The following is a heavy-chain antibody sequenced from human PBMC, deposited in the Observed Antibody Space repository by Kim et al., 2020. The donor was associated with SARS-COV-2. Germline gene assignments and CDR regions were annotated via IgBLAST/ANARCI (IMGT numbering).Heavy chain of an antibody. D-gene: IGHD2-21*02. CDR3: AKDRRVTHFDY. Sequence: GGSLRLSCAASGFTFSSYGMHWVRQAPGKGLEWVAVISYDGSNKYYADSVKGRFTISRDNSKNTLYLQMNSLRAEDTAVYYCAKDRRVTHFDYWGQGTLV. CDR2: ISYDGSNK. CDR1: GFTFSSYG. V-gene: IGHV3-30*18. J-gene: IGHJ4*02.